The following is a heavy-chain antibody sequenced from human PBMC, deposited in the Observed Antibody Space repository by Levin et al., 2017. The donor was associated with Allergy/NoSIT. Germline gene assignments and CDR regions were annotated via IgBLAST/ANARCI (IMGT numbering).Heavy chain of an antibody. CDR2: ISAYNGNT. Sequence: ASVKVSCKASGYTFTSYGISWVRQAPGQGLEWMGWISAYNGNTNYAQKLQGRVTMTTDTSTSTAYMELRSLRSDDTAVYYCARDRLLGDYYLGAFDIWGQGTMVTVSS. D-gene: IGHD2-21*02. CDR1: GYTFTSYG. J-gene: IGHJ3*02. V-gene: IGHV1-18*01. CDR3: ARDRLLGDYYLGAFDI.